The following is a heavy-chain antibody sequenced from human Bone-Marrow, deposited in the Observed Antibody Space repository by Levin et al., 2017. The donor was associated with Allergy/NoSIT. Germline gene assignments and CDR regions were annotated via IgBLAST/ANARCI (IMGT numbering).Heavy chain of an antibody. V-gene: IGHV3-53*01. D-gene: IGHD6-6*01. CDR3: ARSKQLAGRVFDY. J-gene: IGHJ4*02. CDR2: IYSGGST. CDR1: GFTVSSNY. Sequence: PGGSLRLSCAASGFTVSSNYMSWVRQAPGKGLEWVSVIYSGGSTFYADSVKGRFTISRDNSKNTLYLQMNSLRAEDTAVYYCARSKQLAGRVFDYWGQGTLVTVSS.